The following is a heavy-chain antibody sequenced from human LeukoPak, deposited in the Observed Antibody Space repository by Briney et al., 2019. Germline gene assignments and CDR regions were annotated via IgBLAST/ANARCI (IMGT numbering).Heavy chain of an antibody. J-gene: IGHJ6*02. V-gene: IGHV3-53*05. Sequence: PGGSLRLSCAASGFTVSSNYMSWVRQAPGKGLEWVSVIYSGGSTYYADSARGRFTISRDNSKDTLYLQMDSLTIEDTAIYYCASGYDFWSGHPPSQYGMDVWGQGTTVTVSS. CDR3: ASGYDFWSGHPPSQYGMDV. CDR2: IYSGGST. D-gene: IGHD3-3*01. CDR1: GFTVSSNY.